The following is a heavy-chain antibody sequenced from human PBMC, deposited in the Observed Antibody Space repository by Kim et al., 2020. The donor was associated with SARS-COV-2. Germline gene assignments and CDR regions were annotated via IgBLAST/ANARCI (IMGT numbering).Heavy chain of an antibody. D-gene: IGHD1-26*01. CDR2: IYYSGST. CDR3: ARSGSYYVFDY. V-gene: IGHV4-59*08. Sequence: SETLSLTCTVSGGSISGYYWSWIRQPPGKGLEWIGYIYYSGSTNYNPSLKSRLTISEDPSKNQFSLKLSSLTAADTAVYYCARSGSYYVFDYWGQGTLVTVSS. CDR1: GGSISGYY. J-gene: IGHJ4*02.